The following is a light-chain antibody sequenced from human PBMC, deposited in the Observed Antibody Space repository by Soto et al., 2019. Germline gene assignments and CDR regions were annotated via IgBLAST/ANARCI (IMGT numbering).Light chain of an antibody. CDR1: SNAVGAYNY. CDR3: SSYTSATTYV. Sequence: QSVLTQPASVSGSPGQSITISCTGTSNAVGAYNYDSWYQQYPGEAPKVIIYDVSHRPAGVSNRFSGSKSGNTASLTISGLQTQDEADYYCSSYTSATTYVFGTGTKVTVL. J-gene: IGLJ1*01. V-gene: IGLV2-14*01. CDR2: DVS.